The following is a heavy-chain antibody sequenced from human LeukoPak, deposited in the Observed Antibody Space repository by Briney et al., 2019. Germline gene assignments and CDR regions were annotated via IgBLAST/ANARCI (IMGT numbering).Heavy chain of an antibody. CDR1: GGSMRSYY. V-gene: IGHV4-59*13. J-gene: IGHJ4*03. D-gene: IGHD6-19*01. CDR3: ARGSWQWPF. Sequence: SETVSLTCTVSGGSMRSYYGRGIRQPPGKGLEWIGYIYSRGSTNYNTSLKSRVTLSGDTSKNQLALKLSSVTAAATAEYHCARGSWQWPFWGHGTLVAVSS. CDR2: IYSRGST.